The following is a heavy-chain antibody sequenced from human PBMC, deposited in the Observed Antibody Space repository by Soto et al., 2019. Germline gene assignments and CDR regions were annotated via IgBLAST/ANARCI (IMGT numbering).Heavy chain of an antibody. CDR3: AKSIVLMVYAIWYFDY. V-gene: IGHV3-23*01. CDR1: GFTFSSYA. Sequence: HPGGSLRLSCAASGFTFSSYAMSWVRQAPGKGLEWVSAISGSGGSTYYADSVKGRFTISRDNSKNTLYLQMNSLRAEDTAVYYCAKSIVLMVYAIWYFDYWGQGTLVTVSS. D-gene: IGHD2-8*01. CDR2: ISGSGGST. J-gene: IGHJ4*02.